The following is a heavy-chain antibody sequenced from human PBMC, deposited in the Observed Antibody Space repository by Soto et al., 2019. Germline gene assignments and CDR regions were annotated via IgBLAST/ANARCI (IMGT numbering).Heavy chain of an antibody. D-gene: IGHD3-22*01. CDR3: ARGYYVSSGYCQGSFDY. J-gene: IGHJ4*02. CDR1: GGSISSSNW. Sequence: PSETLSLTCAVSGGSISSSNWWSWVRQPPGKGLEWIGEIYHSGSTNYNPSLKSRVTISVDKSKNQFSLKLSSVTAADTAVYYCARGYYVSSGYCQGSFDYWGQGTLVTVS. V-gene: IGHV4-4*02. CDR2: IYHSGST.